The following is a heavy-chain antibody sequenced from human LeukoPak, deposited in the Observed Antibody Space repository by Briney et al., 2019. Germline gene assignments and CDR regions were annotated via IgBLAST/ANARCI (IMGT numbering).Heavy chain of an antibody. Sequence: GGSLRLSCAASGFTFSSYAMHWVRQAPGKGLEWVAVISYDGSNKYYADSVKGRFTISRDNSKNTLYLQMNSLRAEDTAVYYCARGDPLMVRGVIIKVAYFDYWGQGTLVTVSS. J-gene: IGHJ4*02. CDR3: ARGDPLMVRGVIIKVAYFDY. CDR1: GFTFSSYA. V-gene: IGHV3-30-3*01. CDR2: ISYDGSNK. D-gene: IGHD3-10*01.